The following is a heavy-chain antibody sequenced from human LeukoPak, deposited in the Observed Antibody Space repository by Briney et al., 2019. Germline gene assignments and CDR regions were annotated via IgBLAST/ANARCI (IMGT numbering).Heavy chain of an antibody. D-gene: IGHD3-22*01. CDR2: IIPIFGTA. CDR1: GGTFSSYA. CDR3: ALRHYYDSSGTYYYYYMDV. Sequence: EASVKVSCKASGGTFSSYAISWVRQAPGQGLGWMGGIIPIFGTANYAQKFQGRVTITTDESTSTAYMELSSLRSEDTAVYYCALRHYYDSSGTYYYYYMDVWGKGTTVTVSS. J-gene: IGHJ6*03. V-gene: IGHV1-69*05.